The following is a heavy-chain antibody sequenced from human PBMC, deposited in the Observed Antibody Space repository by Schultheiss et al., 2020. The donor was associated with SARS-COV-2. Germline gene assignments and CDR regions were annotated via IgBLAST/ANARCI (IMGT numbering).Heavy chain of an antibody. CDR1: GGSISSSSYY. V-gene: IGHV4-39*01. J-gene: IGHJ4*02. Sequence: SETLSLTCTVSGGSISSSSYYWGWIRQPPGKGLEWIGSIYYSGSTYYNPSLKSRVTISVDTSKNQFSLKLSSVTAADTAVYYCARRGVIVGATFDYWGQGTLVTVSS. CDR3: ARRGVIVGATFDY. D-gene: IGHD1-26*01. CDR2: IYYSGST.